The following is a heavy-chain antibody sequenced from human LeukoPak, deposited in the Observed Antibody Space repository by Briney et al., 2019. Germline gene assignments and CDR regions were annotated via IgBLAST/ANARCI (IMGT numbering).Heavy chain of an antibody. J-gene: IGHJ4*02. Sequence: SGGSLRLSCAASGFTFSSYGMHWVRQAPGKGLEWVAFIRYDGSNKYYADSVKGRFTISRDNSKNTLYLQMNSLRAEDTAVYYCARLVGSTSCYLDYWGQGTLVTVSS. V-gene: IGHV3-30*02. CDR1: GFTFSSYG. D-gene: IGHD2-2*01. CDR2: IRYDGSNK. CDR3: ARLVGSTSCYLDY.